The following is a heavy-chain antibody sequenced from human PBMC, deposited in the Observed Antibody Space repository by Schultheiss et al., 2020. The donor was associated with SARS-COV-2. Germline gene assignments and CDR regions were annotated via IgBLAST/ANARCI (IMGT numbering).Heavy chain of an antibody. CDR1: GGSFSGYY. CDR2: INHSGST. D-gene: IGHD3-10*01. CDR3: AREGSFLDY. V-gene: IGHV4-34*01. Sequence: SETLSLTCAVYGGSFSGYYWSWIRQPPGKGLEWIGEINHSGSTYYNPSLKSRVTISVDTSKNQFSLKLSSVTAADTAVYYCAREGSFLDYWGQGTLVTVSS. J-gene: IGHJ4*02.